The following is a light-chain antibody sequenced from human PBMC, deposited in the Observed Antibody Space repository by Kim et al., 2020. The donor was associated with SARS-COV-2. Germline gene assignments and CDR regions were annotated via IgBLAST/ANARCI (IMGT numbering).Light chain of an antibody. CDR3: QQRNNWPPAVT. J-gene: IGKJ4*01. CDR1: QSICIS. V-gene: IGKV3-11*01. Sequence: PGEGAILPCRASQSICISLGWYQHKPGQAPRLHIYDAAIRAAGIPDRFSGGGSGTDFTLTIGNLEAEDFAVYNCQQRNNWPPAVTFGGGTKVDIK. CDR2: DAA.